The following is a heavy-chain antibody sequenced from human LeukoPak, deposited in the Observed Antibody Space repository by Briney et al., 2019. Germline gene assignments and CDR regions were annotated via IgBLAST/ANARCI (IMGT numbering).Heavy chain of an antibody. V-gene: IGHV3-9*01. Sequence: PGGSLRLSCAASGFTFDDYAMHWVRQAPGKGLEWVSGISWNSGSIGYADSVKGRFTISRDNAKNSLYLQMNSLRAEDTALYYCVRPRSPASNDGGYWGQGTLVTVSS. CDR2: ISWNSGSI. J-gene: IGHJ4*02. CDR1: GFTFDDYA. CDR3: VRPRSPASNDGGY. D-gene: IGHD1-1*01.